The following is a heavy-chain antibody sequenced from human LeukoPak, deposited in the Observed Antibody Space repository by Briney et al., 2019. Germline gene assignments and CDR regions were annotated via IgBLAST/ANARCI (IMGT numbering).Heavy chain of an antibody. CDR3: ARGGARDAFDI. CDR2: ISSSSSYV. D-gene: IGHD3-10*01. CDR1: GFTFSSYS. V-gene: IGHV3-21*01. J-gene: IGHJ3*02. Sequence: GGSLRLSCAASGFTFSSYSMNWVRQAPGKGLEWVSSISSSSSYVYYADSVKGRFTTSRDNAKNSLYLQMNSLRAEDTAVYYCARGGARDAFDIWGQGTMVTVSS.